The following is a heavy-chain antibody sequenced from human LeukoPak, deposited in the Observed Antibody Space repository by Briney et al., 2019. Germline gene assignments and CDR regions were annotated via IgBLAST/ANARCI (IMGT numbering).Heavy chain of an antibody. CDR2: ISGSGGST. J-gene: IGHJ4*02. V-gene: IGHV3-23*01. D-gene: IGHD2-21*01. CDR3: AKNADCAGGNCYRFDS. CDR1: GFSFNSSA. Sequence: PGGSLRLSCAASGFSFNSSAMSWVRQAPGKGLEWVSSISGSGGSTYYADSVRGRFTISSDSSKNTLFLQMNSLRAEDTAIYYCAKNADCAGGNCYRFDSWGQGTLVTVST.